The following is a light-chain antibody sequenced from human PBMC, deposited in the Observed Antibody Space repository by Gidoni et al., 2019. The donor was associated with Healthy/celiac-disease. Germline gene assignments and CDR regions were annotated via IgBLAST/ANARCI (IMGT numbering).Light chain of an antibody. V-gene: IGLV3-21*04. CDR2: YDS. CDR3: QVWDSSSDHVV. J-gene: IGLJ2*01. CDR1: NIGSKS. Sequence: SYVLTTPPSVSVAPGKTARITCGGNNIGSKSVHWYQQKPGPAPVLVIYYDSDRPSGIPERFSGSNSGNTATLTISRVEAGDEADYYRQVWDSSSDHVVFGGGTKLTVL.